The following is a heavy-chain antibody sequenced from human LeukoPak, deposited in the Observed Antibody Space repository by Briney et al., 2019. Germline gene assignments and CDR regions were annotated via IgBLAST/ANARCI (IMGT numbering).Heavy chain of an antibody. J-gene: IGHJ5*02. CDR2: IRPDGSDK. CDR3: GRWGIEAALDS. V-gene: IGHV3-7*01. Sequence: GGSLRLSCAASGFTFRNYWMSWVRQAPGKELEWVANIRPDGSDKYYVDSVKGRFTISRDNAQNSLSLQMNSLRGEDSGVYYCGRWGIEAALDSWGQGTLVTVSS. CDR1: GFTFRNYW. D-gene: IGHD2-15*01.